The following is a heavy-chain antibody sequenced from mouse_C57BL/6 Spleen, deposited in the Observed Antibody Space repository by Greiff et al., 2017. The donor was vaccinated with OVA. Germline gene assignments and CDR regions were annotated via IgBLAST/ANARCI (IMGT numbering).Heavy chain of an antibody. J-gene: IGHJ2*01. Sequence: EVKVVESEGGLVQPGSSMKLSCTASGFTFSDYYMAWVRQVPEKGLEWVANINYDGSSTYYLDSLKSRFIISRDNAKNILYLQMSSLKSEDTATYYCARILQSYFDYWGQGTTLTVSS. CDR1: GFTFSDYY. CDR2: INYDGSST. V-gene: IGHV5-16*01. CDR3: ARILQSYFDY.